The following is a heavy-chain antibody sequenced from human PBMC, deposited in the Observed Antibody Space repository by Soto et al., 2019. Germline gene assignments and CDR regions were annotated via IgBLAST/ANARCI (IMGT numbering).Heavy chain of an antibody. V-gene: IGHV4-59*01. CDR1: GGSISSYY. Sequence: SETLSLTCTVSGGSISSYYWSWIRQPPGKGLEWIGYIYYSGSTNYNPSLKSRVTISVDTSKNQFSLKLSSVTAADTAVYYCARVWGGAFDIWGQGTMVPVAS. CDR3: ARVWGGAFDI. J-gene: IGHJ3*02. CDR2: IYYSGST. D-gene: IGHD3-10*01.